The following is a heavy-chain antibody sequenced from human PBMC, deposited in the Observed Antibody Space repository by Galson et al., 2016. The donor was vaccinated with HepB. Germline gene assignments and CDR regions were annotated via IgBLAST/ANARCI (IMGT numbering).Heavy chain of an antibody. CDR2: IYWDDDK. V-gene: IGHV2-5*02. J-gene: IGHJ3*02. Sequence: PALVKPPQTLTLTCTVSGFSLSASGVGVGWIRQPPGKALGWLALIYWDDDKRYNPSLKSSLTITRDTSKNQVVLRMTNVDPVDTATYFCGRSTSGTRNAFDIWGQGTLVTVSS. CDR1: GFSLSASGVG. D-gene: IGHD1-1*01. CDR3: GRSTSGTRNAFDI.